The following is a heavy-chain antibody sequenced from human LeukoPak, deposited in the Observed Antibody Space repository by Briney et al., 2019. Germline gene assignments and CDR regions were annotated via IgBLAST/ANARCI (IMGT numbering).Heavy chain of an antibody. CDR2: ISYDGSNK. V-gene: IGHV3-30-3*01. CDR1: GFTFNSYA. CDR3: ARGEVRGLFDY. J-gene: IGHJ4*02. D-gene: IGHD3-10*01. Sequence: GRSLRLSCAASGFTFNSYAMHWVRQAPGKGLEWVAVISYDGSNKYYADSVKGRFTISRDNSKNTLYLQMNSLRAEDTAVYYCARGEVRGLFDYWGQGTLVTVSS.